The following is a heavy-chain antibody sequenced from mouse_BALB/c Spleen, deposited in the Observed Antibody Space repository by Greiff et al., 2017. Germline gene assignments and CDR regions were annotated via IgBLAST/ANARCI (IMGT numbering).Heavy chain of an antibody. V-gene: IGHV2-5-1*01. D-gene: IGHD2-1*01. CDR3: AETYGNYVYYAMDY. J-gene: IGHJ4*01. CDR1: GFSLTSYG. Sequence: QVQLQQSGPSLVQPSQSLSITCTVSGFSLTSYGVHWVRQSPGKGLEWLGVIWRGGSSDYNAAFMSRLSITKDNSKSQVFFKMNSLQADDTAIYYCAETYGNYVYYAMDYWGQGTSVTVSS. CDR2: IWRGGSS.